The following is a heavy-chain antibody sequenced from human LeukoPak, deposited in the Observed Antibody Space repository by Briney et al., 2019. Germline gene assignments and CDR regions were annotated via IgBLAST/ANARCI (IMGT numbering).Heavy chain of an antibody. CDR3: AKDGRSPWGYLDY. D-gene: IGHD7-27*01. Sequence: GGSLRLSCAASGFTFSSYGMHWVRQAPGKGLEWVAFIRYDGSNKYYADSVKGRFTISRDNSKNTLYLQMNSLRAEDTAVYYCAKDGRSPWGYLDYWGQGTLVTVSS. CDR2: IRYDGSNK. CDR1: GFTFSSYG. J-gene: IGHJ4*02. V-gene: IGHV3-30*02.